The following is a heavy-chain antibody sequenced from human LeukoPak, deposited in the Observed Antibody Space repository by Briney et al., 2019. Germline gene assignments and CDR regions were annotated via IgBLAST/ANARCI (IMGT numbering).Heavy chain of an antibody. CDR1: GYTFTGYY. Sequence: GASVKVSCKASGYTFTGYYMHWVRQAPGQGLEWMGWINPNSGGTNYAQKFQGRVTMTRDTSISTAYMELSRLRSDDTAVYYCARTSRYCSGGSCFGYWGQGTLVAVSS. CDR2: INPNSGGT. D-gene: IGHD2-15*01. V-gene: IGHV1-2*02. J-gene: IGHJ4*02. CDR3: ARTSRYCSGGSCFGY.